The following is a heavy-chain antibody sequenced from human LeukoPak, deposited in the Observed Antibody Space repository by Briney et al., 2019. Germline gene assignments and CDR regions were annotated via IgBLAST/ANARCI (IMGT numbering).Heavy chain of an antibody. J-gene: IGHJ5*02. CDR1: GGSISSYY. D-gene: IGHD4-17*01. CDR2: IHYSGST. Sequence: SETLSLTCTVSGGSISSYYWSWIRQPPGKGLEWIGYIHYSGSTNYNPSLKSRVTISVDTSKNQFSLKLSSVTAADTAVYYCARRRGTGLRWFDPWGQGTLVTVSS. V-gene: IGHV4-59*12. CDR3: ARRRGTGLRWFDP.